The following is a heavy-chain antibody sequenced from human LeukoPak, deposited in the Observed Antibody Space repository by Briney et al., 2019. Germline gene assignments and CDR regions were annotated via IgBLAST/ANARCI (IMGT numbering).Heavy chain of an antibody. Sequence: SETLSLTCSVSGGSISNYYWSWIRQPPGKGLEWIGYIYYKGNTNYNPSLKSRVNISVDTSKNQFSLNLTSVTAADTAVYYCARHHDVLTGYPFDYWGQGTLVTVSS. CDR2: IYYKGNT. D-gene: IGHD3-9*01. V-gene: IGHV4-59*08. J-gene: IGHJ4*02. CDR3: ARHHDVLTGYPFDY. CDR1: GGSISNYY.